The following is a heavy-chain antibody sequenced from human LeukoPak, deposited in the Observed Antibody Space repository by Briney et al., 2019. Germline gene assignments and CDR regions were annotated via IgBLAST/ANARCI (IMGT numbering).Heavy chain of an antibody. CDR2: IYHSGTT. D-gene: IGHD3-9*01. J-gene: IGHJ5*02. CDR3: ARLPTGYPNWFDP. Sequence: PSETLSLTCAVSGGSVISSSYNWGWIRQPPGKGLEWIGTIYHSGTTYYNPSLKSRVIISVDTSKNQFFLKLSSVTAADTAVYYCARLPTGYPNWFDPWGQGSLVTVSS. CDR1: GGSVISSSYN. V-gene: IGHV4-39*01.